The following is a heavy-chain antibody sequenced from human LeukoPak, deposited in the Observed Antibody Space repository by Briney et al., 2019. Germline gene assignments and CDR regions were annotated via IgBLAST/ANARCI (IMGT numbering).Heavy chain of an antibody. Sequence: GESLKISCKGSGYRFASYWIAWVRQMPGKGLEWMGIIYPGDSDIRYSPSFQGQVTISADRSISTAYLQWRSLKASDTAMYYCARLLSDIVVVPAALDYWSQGTLVTVSS. CDR1: GYRFASYW. V-gene: IGHV5-51*01. D-gene: IGHD2-2*01. CDR2: IYPGDSDI. J-gene: IGHJ4*02. CDR3: ARLLSDIVVVPAALDY.